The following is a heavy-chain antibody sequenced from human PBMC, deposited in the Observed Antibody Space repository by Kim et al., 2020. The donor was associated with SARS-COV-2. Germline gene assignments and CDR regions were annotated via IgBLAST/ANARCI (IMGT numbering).Heavy chain of an antibody. CDR2: ISGSGGST. Sequence: GGSLRLSCAASGFTFSSYAMSWVRQAPGKGLEWVSAISGSGGSTYYADSVKGRFTISRDNSKNTLYLQMNSLRAEDTAVYYCAKDDGRGIVVVSPLFDYWGQGTLVTVSS. CDR1: GFTFSSYA. V-gene: IGHV3-23*01. J-gene: IGHJ4*02. D-gene: IGHD2-15*01. CDR3: AKDDGRGIVVVSPLFDY.